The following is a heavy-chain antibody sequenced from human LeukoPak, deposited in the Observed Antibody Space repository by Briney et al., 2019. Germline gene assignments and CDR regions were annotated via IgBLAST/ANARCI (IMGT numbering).Heavy chain of an antibody. CDR1: GFTFSSYW. V-gene: IGHV3-74*01. Sequence: GGSLRLSCAASGFTFSSYWMRWVRQAPGKGLMWVSRINSDGSSTSYADSVKGRFTISRDNAKNTLYLQMNSLRAEDTAVYYCFGSGRDNDYWGQGTLVTVSS. CDR2: INSDGSST. D-gene: IGHD1-14*01. CDR3: FGSGRDNDY. J-gene: IGHJ4*02.